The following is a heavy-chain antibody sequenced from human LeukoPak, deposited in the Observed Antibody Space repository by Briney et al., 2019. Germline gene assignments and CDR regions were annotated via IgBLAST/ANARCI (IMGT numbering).Heavy chain of an antibody. D-gene: IGHD6-13*01. J-gene: IGHJ6*02. CDR3: VWISCSAGNYYYYGMDF. Sequence: RGSLRLSCAASGVTVTSNYMTCVRQAPGKGLEWVSVIYSGGSTYYADSVKGRFTISRDNSKNTLYLQMNSLRAEDTAVYYCVWISCSAGNYYYYGMDFWGQGTTVTVSS. V-gene: IGHV3-66*01. CDR2: IYSGGST. CDR1: GVTVTSNY.